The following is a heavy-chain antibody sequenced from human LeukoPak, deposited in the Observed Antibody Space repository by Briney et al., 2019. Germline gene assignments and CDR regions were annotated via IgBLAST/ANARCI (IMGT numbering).Heavy chain of an antibody. Sequence: ASVKVSCKASGYTFTGYYMHWVRQAPGQGLEWMGWINPNSGGTNYAQKFQGRVTVTRDTSISTAYMELSRLRSDDTAVYYCARAGRYFDWLLSYGMDVWGQGTTVTVSS. CDR2: INPNSGGT. V-gene: IGHV1-2*02. CDR3: ARAGRYFDWLLSYGMDV. CDR1: GYTFTGYY. D-gene: IGHD3-9*01. J-gene: IGHJ6*02.